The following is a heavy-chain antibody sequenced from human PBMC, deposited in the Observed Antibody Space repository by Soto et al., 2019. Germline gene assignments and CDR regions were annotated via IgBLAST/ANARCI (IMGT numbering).Heavy chain of an antibody. CDR3: ARGSRPYYYYYGMDV. CDR2: IYPGDSDT. J-gene: IGHJ6*02. V-gene: IGHV5-51*01. Sequence: GESLKISCNGSGYSFTSYWIGWVRQMPGKGLEWMGIIYPGDSDTRYSPSFQGQVTISADKSISTAYLQWSSLKASDTAMYYCARGSRPYYYYYGMDVWGQGTTVTVSS. D-gene: IGHD1-26*01. CDR1: GYSFTSYW.